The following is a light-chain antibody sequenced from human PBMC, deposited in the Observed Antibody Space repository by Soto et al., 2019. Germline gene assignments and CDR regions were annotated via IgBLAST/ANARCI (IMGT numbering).Light chain of an antibody. CDR3: QNYHGAPFT. CDR1: RGISNY. V-gene: IGKV1-27*01. J-gene: IGKJ3*01. Sequence: DIQMTQSPSSLSASVGDRVTITCRASRGISNYLAWYQQKPGKAPKLLVYGASTLQPGVPARFSGSGSGTDFTLTISSLQPEDVAAYYCQNYHGAPFTFGPGTKVDIK. CDR2: GAS.